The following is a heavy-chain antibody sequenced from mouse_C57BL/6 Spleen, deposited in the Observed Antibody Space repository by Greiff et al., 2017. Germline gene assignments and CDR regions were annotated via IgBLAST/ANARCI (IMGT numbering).Heavy chain of an antibody. Sequence: QVQLQQSGAELARPGASVKMSCKASGYTFTSYTMHWVKQRPGQGLEWIGYINPSNGYTKYNQKFKDKATVTADKSSSTAYMQLNSLTSEDSAVYYCARAEGNWILDYWGQGTTLTVSS. CDR3: ARAEGNWILDY. CDR2: INPSNGYT. V-gene: IGHV1-4*01. J-gene: IGHJ2*01. CDR1: GYTFTSYT.